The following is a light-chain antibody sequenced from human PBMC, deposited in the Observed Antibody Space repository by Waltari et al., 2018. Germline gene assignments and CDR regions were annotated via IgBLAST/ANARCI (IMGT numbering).Light chain of an antibody. Sequence: DIQMTQSPSSLSASVGDRVTITCRAGQSISSYLNWYQQNPGTAPKLLIYAASTLQSGVPSRFSGSGSGTEFTLTISSLQPEDFSTYYCQQSYRAPHTFGAGTKVDIK. V-gene: IGKV1-39*01. CDR3: QQSYRAPHT. CDR1: QSISSY. J-gene: IGKJ4*01. CDR2: AAS.